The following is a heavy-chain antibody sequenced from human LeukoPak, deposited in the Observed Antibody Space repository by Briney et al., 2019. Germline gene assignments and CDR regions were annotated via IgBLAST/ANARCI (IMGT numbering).Heavy chain of an antibody. J-gene: IGHJ4*02. CDR2: MRRDGNEI. Sequence: GGSLRLSCAASGVPFNADWMTWVRQAPGKGLEWVGNMRRDGNEIYYLDSVRGRFTISRDNAKNSLYLQMNSLRAEDTAVYYCARAGLSSSWYADFWGQGTLVTVSS. D-gene: IGHD6-13*01. CDR1: GVPFNADW. V-gene: IGHV3-7*01. CDR3: ARAGLSSSWYADF.